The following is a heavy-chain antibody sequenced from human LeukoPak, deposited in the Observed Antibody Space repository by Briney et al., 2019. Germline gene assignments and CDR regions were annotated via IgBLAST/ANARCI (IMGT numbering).Heavy chain of an antibody. CDR3: ARDSFGESRYYGMDV. CDR1: GGSISSGVYY. J-gene: IGHJ6*02. CDR2: IYYSGST. V-gene: IGHV4-31*03. D-gene: IGHD3-10*01. Sequence: SETLSLTCTVSGGSISSGVYYWSWIRQHPGKGLEWIGYIYYSGSTYYNPSLKSRVTISVDTSKNQFSLKLSSVTAADTAVYYCARDSFGESRYYGMDVWGQGTTVTVSS.